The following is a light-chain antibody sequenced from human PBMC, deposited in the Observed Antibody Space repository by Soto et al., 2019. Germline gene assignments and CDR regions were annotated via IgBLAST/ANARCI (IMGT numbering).Light chain of an antibody. Sequence: DIQLTQSPSVLSASVGDTVTITCRASQALSNYLAWYQQKPGKAPDLLIYSASTLQSGVPSRFSGSGSETEFTLTISSLQPDDFATYYCQQYNSYWTFGQGTKVDI. CDR2: SAS. CDR1: QALSNY. J-gene: IGKJ1*01. CDR3: QQYNSYWT. V-gene: IGKV1-9*01.